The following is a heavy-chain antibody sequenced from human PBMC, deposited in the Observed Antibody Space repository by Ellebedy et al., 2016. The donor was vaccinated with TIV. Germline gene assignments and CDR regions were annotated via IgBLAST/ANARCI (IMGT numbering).Heavy chain of an antibody. Sequence: GESLKISXKGSGYSFTSYWIGWVRQMPGKGLEWMGIIYPGDSDTRYSPSFQGQVTISADKSISTAYLQWSSLKASDTAMYYCARLPYCSGGSCYSDIGDYWGQGTLVTVSS. CDR3: ARLPYCSGGSCYSDIGDY. CDR2: IYPGDSDT. CDR1: GYSFTSYW. J-gene: IGHJ4*02. V-gene: IGHV5-51*01. D-gene: IGHD2-15*01.